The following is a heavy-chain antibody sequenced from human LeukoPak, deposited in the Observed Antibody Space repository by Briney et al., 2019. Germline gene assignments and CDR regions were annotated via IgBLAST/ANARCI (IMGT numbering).Heavy chain of an antibody. CDR1: GFTFSDYS. CDR3: ARIYGSGSYYPLYYYAMDV. Sequence: SGGSLRLSCAASGFTFSDYSMNWVRQAPGKGLEWVSYTSSSSSTIYYADSVKGRFTISRDNAKNSLYLQMNSLRAEDTAVYYCARIYGSGSYYPLYYYAMDVWGQGTTVTVSS. D-gene: IGHD3-10*01. J-gene: IGHJ6*02. V-gene: IGHV3-48*04. CDR2: TSSSSSTI.